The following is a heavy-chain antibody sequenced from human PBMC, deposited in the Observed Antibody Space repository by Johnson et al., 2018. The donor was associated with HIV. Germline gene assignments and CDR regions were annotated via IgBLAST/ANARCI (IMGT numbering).Heavy chain of an antibody. D-gene: IGHD3-10*01. CDR1: GFTFSSYA. CDR2: ISSNGGST. V-gene: IGHV3-64*01. Sequence: VLLVESGGGLVQPGGSLRLSCAASGFTFSSYAMHWVRQAPGKGLEYVSAISSNGGSTYYANSVKGRFTISRDNAKNSLYLQMGSLRAEDMAVYYCAKWWFRELLPNAFDLWGQGTMVTVSS. J-gene: IGHJ3*01. CDR3: AKWWFRELLPNAFDL.